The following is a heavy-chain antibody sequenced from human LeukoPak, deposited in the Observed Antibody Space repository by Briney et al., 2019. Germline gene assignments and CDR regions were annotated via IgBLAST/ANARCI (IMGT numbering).Heavy chain of an antibody. Sequence: ASVKVSCKASGYTFTGYYMHWVRQAPGQWLEWMGWINPNSGGTNYAQKFQGRVTMTRDMSISTAYMELSRLRSDDTAVYYCARDPGAAAFDYRGQGTLVTVSS. CDR3: ARDPGAAAFDY. D-gene: IGHD6-13*01. CDR1: GYTFTGYY. CDR2: INPNSGGT. J-gene: IGHJ4*02. V-gene: IGHV1-2*02.